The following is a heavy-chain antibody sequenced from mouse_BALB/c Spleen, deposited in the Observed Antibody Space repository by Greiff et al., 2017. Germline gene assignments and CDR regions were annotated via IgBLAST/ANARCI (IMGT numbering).Heavy chain of an antibody. J-gene: IGHJ2*01. CDR1: GFNIKDYY. V-gene: IGHV14-1*02. D-gene: IGHD2-4*01. Sequence: EVKLVESGAELVRPGALVKLSCKASGFNIKDYYMHWVKQRPEQGLEWIGWIDPENGNTIYDPKFQGKASITADTSSNTAYLQLSSLTSEDTAVYYCARSRGYDYDGLDYWGQGTTLTVSS. CDR2: IDPENGNT. CDR3: ARSRGYDYDGLDY.